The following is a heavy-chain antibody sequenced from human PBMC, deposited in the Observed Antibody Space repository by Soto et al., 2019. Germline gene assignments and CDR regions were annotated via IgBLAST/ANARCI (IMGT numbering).Heavy chain of an antibody. CDR1: GGSFSGYY. CDR3: ARGSVDTVDSSGFYEY. CDR2: INHSGGT. Sequence: PSETLSLTCAVYGGSFSGYYWSWIRQPPGKGLEWIGEINHSGGTSYNPSLKSRVTISVDTSKSQFSLKLTSVTAEDRAVYYCARGSVDTVDSSGFYEYWSQGTVVT. J-gene: IGHJ4*02. D-gene: IGHD3-22*01. V-gene: IGHV4-34*01.